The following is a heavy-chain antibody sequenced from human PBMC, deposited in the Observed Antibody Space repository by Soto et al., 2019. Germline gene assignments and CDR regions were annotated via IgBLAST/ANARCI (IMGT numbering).Heavy chain of an antibody. Sequence: SHTLSLTCAISGDSVSSNSAAWNLIRQSPSRGLEWLGRTYYRSKWYNDYAVSAKSRITINPDTSKNQFSLQLNSVTPEDTAVYYCARGSPRHFEYWGKGTLVTVSS. J-gene: IGHJ4*02. D-gene: IGHD1-26*01. CDR1: GDSVSSNSAA. CDR3: ARGSPRHFEY. CDR2: TYYRSKWYN. V-gene: IGHV6-1*01.